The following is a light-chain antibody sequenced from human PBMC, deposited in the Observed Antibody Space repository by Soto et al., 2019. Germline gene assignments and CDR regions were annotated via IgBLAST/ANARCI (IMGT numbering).Light chain of an antibody. Sequence: DIQMTQSPSTLSASVGDRVTITCRASQSISSWLAWYQQKPGKAPKLLIYKASSLESGVPSRFSGSGSGTEFTLIISSLQPDDFATYYCQQSWTFGQGTKVVIK. CDR1: QSISSW. J-gene: IGKJ1*01. CDR3: QQSWT. V-gene: IGKV1-5*03. CDR2: KAS.